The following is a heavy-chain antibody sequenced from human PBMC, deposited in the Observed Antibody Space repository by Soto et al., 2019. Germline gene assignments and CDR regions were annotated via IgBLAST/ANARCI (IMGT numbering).Heavy chain of an antibody. D-gene: IGHD4-17*01. CDR2: ISYDGSNK. V-gene: IGHV3-30*18. CDR1: GFTFSSYG. J-gene: IGHJ4*02. Sequence: QPGGSLRLSCAASGFTFSSYGMHWVRQAPGKGLEWVAVISYDGSNKYYADSVKGRFTISRDNSKNTLYLQMNSLRAEDTAVYYCAKEGGGDTVTTFDYWGQGTLVTVSS. CDR3: AKEGGGDTVTTFDY.